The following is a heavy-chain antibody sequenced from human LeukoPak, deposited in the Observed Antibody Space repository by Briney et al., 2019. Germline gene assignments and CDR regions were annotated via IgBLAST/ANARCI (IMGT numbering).Heavy chain of an antibody. J-gene: IGHJ4*02. CDR2: ISSDGRTK. V-gene: IGHV3-30*18. CDR1: KFTFSNYG. D-gene: IGHD3-10*01. CDR3: AKEYDSGGYGAYFDH. Sequence: GGSLRLSCAASKFTFSNYGMQWVRQAPGKGLEWVAVISSDGRTKYYGDSVKGRFTLSRDNSRNTLDLQMNSLGPEDTAVYYCAKEYDSGGYGAYFDHWGRGTLVTVSS.